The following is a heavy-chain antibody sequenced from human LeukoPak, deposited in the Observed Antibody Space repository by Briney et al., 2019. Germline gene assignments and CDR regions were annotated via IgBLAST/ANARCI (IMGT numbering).Heavy chain of an antibody. CDR1: GGSISSSGYY. D-gene: IGHD5-24*01. CDR3: AGRWDY. Sequence: SETLSLTCSVSGGSISSSGYYWGWIRQPPGKGLEWVGSIYYSGSTYYNPSLKSRVTISLDTSTNQFSLKLRSVTAADTAVYYCAGRWDYWGQGSLVTVSS. CDR2: IYYSGST. J-gene: IGHJ4*02. V-gene: IGHV4-39*07.